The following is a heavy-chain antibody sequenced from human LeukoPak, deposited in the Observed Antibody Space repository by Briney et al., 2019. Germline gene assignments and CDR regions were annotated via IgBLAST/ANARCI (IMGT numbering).Heavy chain of an antibody. Sequence: ASVKVSCKASGYTFTIYGISWVRQAPGQGLXXXXXXXXXXGNTNYAQKLQGRVTMTTDTSTSTAYMELRSLRSDDTAVYYCARDTAGEDYGGNPDAFDIWGQGTMVTVSS. CDR3: ARDTAGEDYGGNPDAFDI. J-gene: IGHJ3*02. CDR1: GYTFTIYG. D-gene: IGHD4-23*01. V-gene: IGHV1-18*01. CDR2: XXXXXGNT.